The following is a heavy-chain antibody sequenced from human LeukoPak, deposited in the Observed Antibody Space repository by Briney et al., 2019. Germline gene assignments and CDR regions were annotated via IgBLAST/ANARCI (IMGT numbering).Heavy chain of an antibody. V-gene: IGHV3-53*04. CDR3: ARGGSSGNDYSSFDI. CDR1: GFTVSSYF. Sequence: GGSLRLSCTASGFTVSSYFMSWVRQAPGKGLEWVSVIHSGGSTLYADSVKGRFTISRHNSKNTLYLQVNSLRAEDTAVYFCARGGSSGNDYSSFDIWGQGTMVTVSS. J-gene: IGHJ3*02. CDR2: IHSGGST. D-gene: IGHD5-12*01.